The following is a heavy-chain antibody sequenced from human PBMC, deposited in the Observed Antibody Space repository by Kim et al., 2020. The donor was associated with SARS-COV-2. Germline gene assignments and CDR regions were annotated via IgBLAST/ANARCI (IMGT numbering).Heavy chain of an antibody. J-gene: IGHJ5*02. Sequence: SETLSLTCTVSGGSISSYYWSWIRQPPGKGLEWIGYIYYSGSTNYNPSLKSRVTISVDTSKNQFSLKLSSVTAADTAVYYCARAYTSSRYFGSEGFDPWGQGTLVTVSS. CDR3: ARAYTSSRYFGSEGFDP. D-gene: IGHD6-13*01. CDR1: GGSISSYY. CDR2: IYYSGST. V-gene: IGHV4-59*13.